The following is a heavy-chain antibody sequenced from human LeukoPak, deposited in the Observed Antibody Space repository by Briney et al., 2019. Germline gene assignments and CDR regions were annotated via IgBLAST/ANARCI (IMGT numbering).Heavy chain of an antibody. CDR3: ARGRGPYSSSWYRYFDY. J-gene: IGHJ4*02. Sequence: PSETLSLTCAVYGGSFSGYYWSWIRQPPGKGLEWIGEINHSGSTNYNPSLKSRVTISVDTSKNQFSLKLSSVTAADTAVYYCARGRGPYSSSWYRYFDYWGQGTLVTVSS. V-gene: IGHV4-34*01. CDR2: INHSGST. CDR1: GGSFSGYY. D-gene: IGHD6-13*01.